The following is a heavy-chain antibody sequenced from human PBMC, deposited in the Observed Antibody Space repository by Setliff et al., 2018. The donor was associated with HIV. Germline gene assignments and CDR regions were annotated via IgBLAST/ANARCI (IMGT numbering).Heavy chain of an antibody. CDR1: GVSISSYF. CDR2: IYYSGSTSGST. J-gene: IGHJ4*02. Sequence: SETLSLTCTVSGVSISSYFWSWIRQPPGKGLEWIGYIYYSGSTSGSTNYNPSLKSRVTISLDTSKNQLSLSLTSVTAADTAVYYCARVRLTMIMMVDYFDQWGQGTLVTVSS. V-gene: IGHV4-59*12. D-gene: IGHD3-22*01. CDR3: ARVRLTMIMMVDYFDQ.